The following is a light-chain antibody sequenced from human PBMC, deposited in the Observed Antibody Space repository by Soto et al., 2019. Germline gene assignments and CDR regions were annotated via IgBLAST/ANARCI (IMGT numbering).Light chain of an antibody. V-gene: IGKV3-20*01. J-gene: IGKJ4*01. Sequence: EIVLTQSPGTLSLSPGERATLSCRASQSVSSNYLAWYQQKPGQAPKLLIYGASSRATGIPDRFSGSGSGTDFILTIGRLEPEDFAMYYCQQSGKSFPLTFGGGTKLEI. CDR2: GAS. CDR3: QQSGKSFPLT. CDR1: QSVSSNY.